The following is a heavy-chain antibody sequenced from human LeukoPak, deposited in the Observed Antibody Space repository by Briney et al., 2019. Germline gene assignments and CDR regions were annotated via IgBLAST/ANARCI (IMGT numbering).Heavy chain of an antibody. CDR3: ARSSRPITMIVVAPGA. CDR2: SNAGNGNT. V-gene: IGHV1-3*01. D-gene: IGHD3-22*01. J-gene: IGHJ4*02. CDR1: GYTCTSYA. Sequence: ASVKVWCKASGYTCTSYAMHWVRQVTGQTLDMKRWSNAGNGNTKYSQKFQGRVTITRDTSASTAYMELSSLRSEDTAVYYCARSSRPITMIVVAPGAWGQGTLVTVSS.